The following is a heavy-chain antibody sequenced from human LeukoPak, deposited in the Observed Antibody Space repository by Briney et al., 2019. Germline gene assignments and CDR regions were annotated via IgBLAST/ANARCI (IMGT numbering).Heavy chain of an antibody. V-gene: IGHV3-48*03. D-gene: IGHD1-26*01. CDR3: AGGPPFSGSHGF. J-gene: IGHJ4*02. Sequence: PGGSLRLSCAVSGFTFSNFEMAWVRQGPGMGLEWLAYINDGGNIIRYADTVRGRFTISRDSVKKSGFLQMNSLRVDDTAIYYCAGGPPFSGSHGFWGQGTLVTVSS. CDR2: INDGGNII. CDR1: GFTFSNFE.